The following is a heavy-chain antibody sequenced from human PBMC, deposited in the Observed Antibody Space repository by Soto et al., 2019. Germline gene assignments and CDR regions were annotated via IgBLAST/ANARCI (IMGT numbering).Heavy chain of an antibody. J-gene: IGHJ5*01. Sequence: GGSLRLSCAASGFTFSACGSHWVRQTPGKGLEWVALISYDGTDKTYADSVKGRFTVSRDNSQNTLSLQMNSLGPEDTAVYYCARSIVPKVKRLIVTWGQGTLVTVSS. CDR3: ARSIVPKVKRLIVT. V-gene: IGHV3-30-3*01. CDR2: ISYDGTDK. CDR1: GFTFSACG. D-gene: IGHD3-16*02.